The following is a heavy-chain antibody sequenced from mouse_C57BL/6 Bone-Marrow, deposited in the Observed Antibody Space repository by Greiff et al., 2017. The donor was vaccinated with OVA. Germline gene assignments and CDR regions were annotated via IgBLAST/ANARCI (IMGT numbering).Heavy chain of an antibody. Sequence: ESGPGLVKPSQSLSLTCSVTGYSITSGYYWNWIRQFPGNKLEWMGYISYDGSNNYNPSLKNRISITRDTSKNQFFLKLNSVPTEDTATYYCARAYRGYDVTYWGQGTLVTVSA. CDR2: ISYDGSN. J-gene: IGHJ3*01. D-gene: IGHD2-2*01. CDR3: ARAYRGYDVTY. CDR1: GYSITSGYY. V-gene: IGHV3-6*01.